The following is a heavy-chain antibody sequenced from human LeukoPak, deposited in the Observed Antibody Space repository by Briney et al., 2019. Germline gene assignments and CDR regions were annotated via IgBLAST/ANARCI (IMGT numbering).Heavy chain of an antibody. CDR1: GGTFSSYA. D-gene: IGHD3-10*01. CDR3: ARMIDYYGSGVSDY. Sequence: SVKVSCKASGGTFSSYAISWVRQAPGQGLEWMGGIIPIFGTANYAQKFQGRVTITADKSTSTAYMELSSLRSEDTAVYYCARMIDYYGSGVSDYWGQGTLVTVSS. J-gene: IGHJ4*02. V-gene: IGHV1-69*06. CDR2: IIPIFGTA.